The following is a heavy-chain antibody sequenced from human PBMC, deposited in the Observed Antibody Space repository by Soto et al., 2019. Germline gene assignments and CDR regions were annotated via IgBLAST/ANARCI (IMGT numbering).Heavy chain of an antibody. CDR3: ASPLYGGESYGYY. CDR1: AVTFTSYF. V-gene: IGHV1-46*01. Sequence: ASVKVSCKAPAVTFTSYFMHWVRQAPGHGLEWIGVINPNGGSTKFAQTFQGRVTMTGDTSTSTVYMELRSLRSEDTAVYYCASPLYGGESYGYYWGQGALVTVSS. J-gene: IGHJ4*02. CDR2: INPNGGST. D-gene: IGHD2-8*02.